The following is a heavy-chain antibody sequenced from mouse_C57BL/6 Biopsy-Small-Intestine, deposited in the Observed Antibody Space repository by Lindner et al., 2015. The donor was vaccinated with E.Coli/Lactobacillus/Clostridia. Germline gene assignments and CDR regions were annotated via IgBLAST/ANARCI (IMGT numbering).Heavy chain of an antibody. CDR3: AREAVLYGMDV. CDR1: GYTFTDYY. CDR2: INPNIITT. D-gene: IGHD1-1*01. V-gene: IGHV1-64*01. J-gene: IGHJ1*01. Sequence: SVKVSCKASGYTFTDYYMHWVRQAPGQGLVWMGIINPNIITTTYAQKFQGRVTMTRDTSTSTVYMEVSSLRSEDTAIYYCAREAVLYGMDVWGQGTTVTVSS.